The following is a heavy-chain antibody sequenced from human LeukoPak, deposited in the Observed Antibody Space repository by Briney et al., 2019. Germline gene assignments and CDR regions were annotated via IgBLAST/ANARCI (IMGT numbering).Heavy chain of an antibody. V-gene: IGHV4-34*01. CDR3: ARGRGRVVPAAIGGALYYYYGMDV. CDR2: INHSGST. CDR1: GGSFSGYY. D-gene: IGHD2-2*02. J-gene: IGHJ6*02. Sequence: PSETLSLTCAVYGGSFSGYYWSWIRQPPGKGLEWIGEINHSGSTNYNPSLKSRVTISVDTSKNQFSLKLSSVTAADTAVYYCARGRGRVVPAAIGGALYYYYGMDVWGQGTTVTVSS.